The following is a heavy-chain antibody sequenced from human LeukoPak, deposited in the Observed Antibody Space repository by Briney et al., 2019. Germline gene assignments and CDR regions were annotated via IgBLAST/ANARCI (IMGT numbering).Heavy chain of an antibody. CDR2: IYYSGST. D-gene: IGHD2-2*01. Sequence: SATVSLTCTVSGGSISNYYWTWIRQPPGKGLEWIGYIYYSGSTNYNPSLKSRVTISLDTSKNHFSLRLSSVTAADTAVYYCARGRDPLQPLDYWGQGTLVAVCS. CDR3: ARGRDPLQPLDY. CDR1: GGSISNYY. V-gene: IGHV4-59*08. J-gene: IGHJ4*02.